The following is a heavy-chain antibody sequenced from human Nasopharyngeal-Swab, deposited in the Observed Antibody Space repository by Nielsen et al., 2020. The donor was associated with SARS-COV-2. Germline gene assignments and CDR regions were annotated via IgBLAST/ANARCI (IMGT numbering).Heavy chain of an antibody. D-gene: IGHD3-16*01. Sequence: GASLKISYSASGFNFTSYAIHCVRQPPGKGLEWVAVVSYDGTNTFYADSVKGRFAISRDNSKSTVSLQMNSLRSEDTAVYYCAKDRGGRSLDSWGQGTLVTVSS. J-gene: IGHJ4*02. CDR3: AKDRGGRSLDS. CDR2: VSYDGTNT. CDR1: GFNFTSYA. V-gene: IGHV3-30-3*02.